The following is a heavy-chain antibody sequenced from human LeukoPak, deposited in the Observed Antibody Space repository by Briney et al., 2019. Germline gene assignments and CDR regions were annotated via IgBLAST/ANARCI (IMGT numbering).Heavy chain of an antibody. J-gene: IGHJ4*02. D-gene: IGHD5-18*01. CDR1: GFTFSNAW. V-gene: IGHV3-15*05. CDR2: IKSKTHGGTI. Sequence: PRGSLRLSCAASGFTFSNAWMTWVRQAPGKGLEWVGRIKSKTHGGTIDYAAPVKGRFTISRDDSKNTLYLQMNSLRAEDTAVYYCARVVDTHFDYWGQGTLVTVSS. CDR3: ARVVDTHFDY.